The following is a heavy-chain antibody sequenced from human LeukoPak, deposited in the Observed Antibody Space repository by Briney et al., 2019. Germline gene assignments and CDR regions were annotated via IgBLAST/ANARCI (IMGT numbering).Heavy chain of an antibody. D-gene: IGHD2-21*01. Sequence: GGSLRLSCAASGFTFSYYGMSWVRQAPGKGLEWVSGFGHSGAITYADPVKGRFTISRDNSKNTLYLQMNRLRAEDTAVYFCAKQAGWGGYFYFLPFDFWGQGTLVTVSS. CDR3: AKQAGWGGYFYFLPFDF. J-gene: IGHJ4*02. CDR1: GFTFSYYG. V-gene: IGHV3-23*01. CDR2: FGHSGAIT.